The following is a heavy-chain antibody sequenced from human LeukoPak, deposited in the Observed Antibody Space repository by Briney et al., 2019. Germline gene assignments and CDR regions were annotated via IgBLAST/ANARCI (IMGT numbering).Heavy chain of an antibody. V-gene: IGHV4-59*01. J-gene: IGHJ6*02. Sequence: SETLSLTWTVSGGSISSYYWSWIRQPPVKGLEWIGYIYYSGSTNYNPSLKSRVTISVDTSKNQFSLKLSSVTAADTAVYYCARVISDYDFWSGYRGGMDVWGQGTTVTVSS. D-gene: IGHD3-3*01. CDR3: ARVISDYDFWSGYRGGMDV. CDR1: GGSISSYY. CDR2: IYYSGST.